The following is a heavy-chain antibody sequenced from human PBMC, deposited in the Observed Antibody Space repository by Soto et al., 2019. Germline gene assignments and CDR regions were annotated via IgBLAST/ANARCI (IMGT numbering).Heavy chain of an antibody. D-gene: IGHD3-10*01. CDR2: IIPIFGTA. Sequence: SVTVSCKASGGTFSSYAISWVRQAPGQGLEWMGGIIPIFGTANYAQKFQGRVTITADESTSTAYMELSSLRSEDTAVYYCASRGSGSYYIAFDIWGQGTMVTVSS. CDR1: GGTFSSYA. CDR3: ASRGSGSYYIAFDI. V-gene: IGHV1-69*13. J-gene: IGHJ3*02.